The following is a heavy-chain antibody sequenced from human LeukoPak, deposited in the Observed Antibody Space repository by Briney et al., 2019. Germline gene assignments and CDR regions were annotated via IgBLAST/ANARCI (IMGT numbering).Heavy chain of an antibody. Sequence: GGSLRLSCAASGFTLSSYAMSWVRQAPGKGLEWVSAISGSGGGTYYADSVKGRFTISRDNSKNTLYLQLNSLRAEDTAVYYCAKERTGYCSGGSCYGVDYWGQGTLVTVSS. V-gene: IGHV3-23*01. CDR1: GFTLSSYA. D-gene: IGHD2-15*01. CDR2: ISGSGGGT. J-gene: IGHJ4*02. CDR3: AKERTGYCSGGSCYGVDY.